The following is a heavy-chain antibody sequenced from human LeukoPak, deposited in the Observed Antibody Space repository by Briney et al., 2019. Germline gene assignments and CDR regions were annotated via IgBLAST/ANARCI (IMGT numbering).Heavy chain of an antibody. D-gene: IGHD4-17*01. CDR2: IYHSGST. CDR3: ARVYGDYSDYYYYMDV. CDR1: GYSISSGYY. J-gene: IGHJ6*03. Sequence: SETLSLTCTVSGYSISSGYYWGWIRQPSGKGLVWIGSIYHSGSTYYNPSLKSRVTISVDTSKNQFSLKLSSVTAADTAVYYCARVYGDYSDYYYYMDVWGKGTTVTVSS. V-gene: IGHV4-38-2*02.